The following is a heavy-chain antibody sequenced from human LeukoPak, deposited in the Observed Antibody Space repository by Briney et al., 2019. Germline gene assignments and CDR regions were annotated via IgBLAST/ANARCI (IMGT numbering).Heavy chain of an antibody. Sequence: GGSLRLSCAASGFTFSGNWMHWVRQAPGKGLVWVSRLDSDASITNYADSVKGRFTISSDNAKNTLYMQMNSLTAEATAVYYWARAPEYCAYFNGMEAGGQGTTVTVSS. CDR3: ARAPEYCAYFNGMEA. J-gene: IGHJ6*02. D-gene: IGHD2/OR15-2a*01. CDR2: LDSDASIT. V-gene: IGHV3-74*01. CDR1: GFTFSGNW.